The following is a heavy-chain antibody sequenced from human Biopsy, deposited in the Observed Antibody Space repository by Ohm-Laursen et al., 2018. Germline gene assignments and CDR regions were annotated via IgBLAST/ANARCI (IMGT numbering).Heavy chain of an antibody. J-gene: IGHJ6*02. Sequence: ASVKVSCKASGYTFTTYYMHWVRQAPGRGLEWVGIINPSGGSTTYAQKFQGRVTMARDTSTSTVYMELSSLRSEDTAVYYCAVPYYYNYGLDVWGRGTTVTVSS. CDR3: AVPYYYNYGLDV. CDR1: GYTFTTYY. CDR2: INPSGGST. V-gene: IGHV1-46*01.